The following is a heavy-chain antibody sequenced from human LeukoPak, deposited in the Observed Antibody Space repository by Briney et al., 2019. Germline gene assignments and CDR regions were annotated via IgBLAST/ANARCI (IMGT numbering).Heavy chain of an antibody. Sequence: PSETLSLTCSVSGDSVSSSPYYWGWIRQPPGKGLEWIGNTFSTSTLYNASLRSRVTIVVDTSKNQFSLKLTSATASDTAIYFCARYKFHNYFDPWGQGTLVVVSS. J-gene: IGHJ5*02. D-gene: IGHD5-24*01. V-gene: IGHV4-61*01. CDR1: GDSVSSSPYY. CDR2: TFSTST. CDR3: ARYKFHNYFDP.